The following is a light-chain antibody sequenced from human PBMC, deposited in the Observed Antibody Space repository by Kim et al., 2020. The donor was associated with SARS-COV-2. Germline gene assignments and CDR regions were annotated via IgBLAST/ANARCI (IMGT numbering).Light chain of an antibody. V-gene: IGKV1-27*01. CDR1: QGISNY. J-gene: IGKJ1*01. CDR2: ATS. CDR3: QKYDSAPWT. Sequence: DIQMTQSPSSLSASVGRSHHHLPASQGISNYLAWYQQKPGKAPKLLIYATSTLQSGVPSRFRGSRSGTDFTLIITRLQPEDVATYYCQKYDSAPWTFGQGTKVDIK.